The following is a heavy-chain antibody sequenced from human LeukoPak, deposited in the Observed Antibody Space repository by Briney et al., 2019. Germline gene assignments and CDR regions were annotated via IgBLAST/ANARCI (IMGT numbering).Heavy chain of an antibody. J-gene: IGHJ4*02. CDR3: AKDDGCSSTSCYTHFDY. D-gene: IGHD2-2*01. CDR1: GFTFSSYE. V-gene: IGHV3-23*01. Sequence: GGSLRLSCAAYGFTFSSYEMNWVRQAPGKGLEWVSAISGSGGSTYYADSVKGRFTISRDNSKNTLYLQMNSLRAEDTAVYYSAKDDGCSSTSCYTHFDYWGQGTLVTVSS. CDR2: ISGSGGST.